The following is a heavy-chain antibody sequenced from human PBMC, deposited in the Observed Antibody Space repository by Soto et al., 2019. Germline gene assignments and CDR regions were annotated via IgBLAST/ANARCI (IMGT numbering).Heavy chain of an antibody. D-gene: IGHD1-26*01. CDR3: ARHQEYSGSYPLYYYYGMDV. Sequence: GESLKISCKGSGYSFTSYCISWVRQMPGKGLEWMGRIDPSDSYTNYSPSFQGHVTISADKSISTAYLQWSSLKASDTAMYYCARHQEYSGSYPLYYYYGMDVWGQGTTVTVSS. V-gene: IGHV5-10-1*01. CDR1: GYSFTSYC. CDR2: IDPSDSYT. J-gene: IGHJ6*02.